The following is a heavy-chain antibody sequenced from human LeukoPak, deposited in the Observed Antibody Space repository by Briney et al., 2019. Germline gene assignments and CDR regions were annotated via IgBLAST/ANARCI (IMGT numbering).Heavy chain of an antibody. D-gene: IGHD4-17*01. J-gene: IGHJ4*02. CDR2: IDWDDDK. CDR3: ARAFPTVTTFDY. CDR1: GFSLGTSGMC. Sequence: ESGPTLLNPTPTLTLTCTFSGFSLGTSGMCVSWIRQPPVKALEWLARIDWDDDKYYSTSLQTRLTISKDTSKNQVVLTMTNMDPVDTATYYCARAFPTVTTFDYWGQGTLVTVSS. V-gene: IGHV2-70*11.